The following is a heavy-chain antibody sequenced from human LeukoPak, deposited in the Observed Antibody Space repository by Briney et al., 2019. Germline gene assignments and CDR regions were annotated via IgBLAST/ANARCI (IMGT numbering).Heavy chain of an antibody. Sequence: SETLSLTCTVSGGSISSSYWSWIRQPPGKGLEWIGYMYYSGSTNYNPSLKSRVTISVDASKNQFSLKLSSVTAADTAVYYCAREYRSGVDYWGQGTLVTVSS. CDR2: MYYSGST. CDR1: GGSISSSY. V-gene: IGHV4-59*01. J-gene: IGHJ4*02. CDR3: AREYRSGVDY. D-gene: IGHD6-19*01.